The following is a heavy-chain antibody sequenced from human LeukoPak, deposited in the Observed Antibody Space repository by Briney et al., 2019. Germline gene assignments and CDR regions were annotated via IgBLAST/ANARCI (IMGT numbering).Heavy chain of an antibody. CDR2: IYYTGTT. J-gene: IGHJ3*02. D-gene: IGHD3-10*01. CDR1: RGSISTYY. Sequence: ETLSLTCTVSRGSISTYYWNWIRQPPGKGLEWIGYIYYTGTTDYNPSLKSRVTMSVDASKNQFSLKLTSVTTADTAVYYCAREGHYYASGSGAFDIWGQGTAITVSS. CDR3: AREGHYYASGSGAFDI. V-gene: IGHV4-59*01.